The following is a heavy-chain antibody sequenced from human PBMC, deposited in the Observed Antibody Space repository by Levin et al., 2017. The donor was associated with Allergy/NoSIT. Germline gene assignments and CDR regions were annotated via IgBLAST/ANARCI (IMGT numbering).Heavy chain of an antibody. CDR2: IYYSGST. Sequence: PSQTLSLTCTVSGGSIRSYYWSWIRQPPGKGLEWIGYIYYSGSTNYNPSLKSRVTISVDTSKNQFSLKLSSVTAADTAVYYCARHPITMVRGGFDPWGQGTLVTVSS. V-gene: IGHV4-59*08. J-gene: IGHJ5*02. CDR1: GGSIRSYY. CDR3: ARHPITMVRGGFDP. D-gene: IGHD3-10*01.